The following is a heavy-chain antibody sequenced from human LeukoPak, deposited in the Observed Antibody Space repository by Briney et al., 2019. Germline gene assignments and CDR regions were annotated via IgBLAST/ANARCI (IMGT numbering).Heavy chain of an antibody. CDR2: IYSGGST. D-gene: IGHD1-26*01. J-gene: IGHJ3*02. CDR3: ARGDGEGYSGSYFGAFDI. V-gene: IGHV3-66*01. CDR1: GFTVSSNY. Sequence: GGSLRLSCAAAGFTVSSNYMSWVREAPGKELEWVSVIYSGGSTYYADSVKGRFTISRDNSKNTLYLQMNSLRAEDTAVYYCARGDGEGYSGSYFGAFDIWGQGTMVTVSS.